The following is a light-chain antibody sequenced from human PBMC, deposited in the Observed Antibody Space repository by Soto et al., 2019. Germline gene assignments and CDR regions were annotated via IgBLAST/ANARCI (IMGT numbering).Light chain of an antibody. CDR1: QSVSSSY. CDR2: GAS. CDR3: QQRSNWPPDIN. Sequence: EIVLTQSPGTLSLSPGERATLSCRASQSVSSSYLAWYQQKPGQAPRLLIYGASSRANGVPDRFSGSGSGTDFTLTITRLEPEDFGVYYCQQRSNWPPDINFGQGTRLESK. J-gene: IGKJ5*01. V-gene: IGKV3D-20*02.